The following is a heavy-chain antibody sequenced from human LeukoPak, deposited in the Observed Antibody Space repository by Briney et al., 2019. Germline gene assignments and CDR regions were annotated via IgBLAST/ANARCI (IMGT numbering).Heavy chain of an antibody. D-gene: IGHD3-10*01. CDR3: ARDYYYARDC. V-gene: IGHV3-7*01. Sequence: GSLRLSCAASGFTFTTYWMSWVRQAPGKGLEWVANIKQDGNEKYYVDSVKGRFTISRDNGKNSLYLQMNSLRAEDTAVYYCARDYYYARDCWGQGTLVTVSS. CDR2: IKQDGNEK. J-gene: IGHJ4*02. CDR1: GFTFTTYW.